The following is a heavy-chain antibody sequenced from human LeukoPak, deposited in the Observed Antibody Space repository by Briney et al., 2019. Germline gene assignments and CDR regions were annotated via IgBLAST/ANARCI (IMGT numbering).Heavy chain of an antibody. CDR2: ISSSSSYI. CDR1: GFTFSSYS. V-gene: IGHV3-21*01. CDR3: ARDPFYSSSSQGNWFDP. Sequence: GGSLRLSCAASGFTFSSYSMNWVRQAPGKGLEWVSSISSSSSYIYYADSVKGRFTISRDNAKNSLYLQMNSLRAEDTAVYYCARDPFYSSSSQGNWFDPWGQGTLVTVSS. J-gene: IGHJ5*02. D-gene: IGHD6-6*01.